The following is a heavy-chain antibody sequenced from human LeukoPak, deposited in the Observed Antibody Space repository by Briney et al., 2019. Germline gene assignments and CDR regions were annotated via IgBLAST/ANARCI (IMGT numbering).Heavy chain of an antibody. CDR1: GFTFSSYA. V-gene: IGHV3-23*01. CDR3: ARATYDSSGYYRYYFDY. D-gene: IGHD3-22*01. J-gene: IGHJ4*02. CDR2: ISGSGGST. Sequence: GESLKISCAASGFTFSSYAMSWVRQAPGKGLEWVSAISGSGGSTYYADSVKGRFTISRDNSKNTLYLQMNSLRAEDTAVYYCARATYDSSGYYRYYFDYWGQGTLVTVSS.